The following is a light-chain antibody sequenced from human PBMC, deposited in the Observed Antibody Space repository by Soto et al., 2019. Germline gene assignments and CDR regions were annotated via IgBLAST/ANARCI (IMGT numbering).Light chain of an antibody. CDR3: KQHFSTPRT. CDR2: WAS. CDR1: QSILFNSNNKNY. V-gene: IGKV4-1*01. Sequence: DLVMTQFPDSLAVSLGGRATITCTSSQSILFNSNNKNYLAWYQQKPGQPPNLLIYWASTRESGVPDRFSGSGSETDFTLTINSLQAEDVAGYFCKQHFSTPRTFRQGHKLEI. J-gene: IGKJ2*01.